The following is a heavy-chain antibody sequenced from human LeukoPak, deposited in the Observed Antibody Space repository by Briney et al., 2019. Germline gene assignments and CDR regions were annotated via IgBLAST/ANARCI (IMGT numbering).Heavy chain of an antibody. CDR1: GGSISSGGYS. D-gene: IGHD2-2*01. Sequence: SQTLSLTCAVSGGSISSGGYSWSWIRQPPGKGLEWIGYIYHSGSTYYNPSLKSRVTISVDRYKNQFSLKLSSVTAADTAVYYCARAGVVPAAEVDPWGQGTLVTVSS. CDR3: ARAGVVPAAEVDP. V-gene: IGHV4-30-2*01. J-gene: IGHJ5*02. CDR2: IYHSGST.